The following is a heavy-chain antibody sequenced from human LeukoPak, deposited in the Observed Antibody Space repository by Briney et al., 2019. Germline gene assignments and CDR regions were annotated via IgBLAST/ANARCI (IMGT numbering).Heavy chain of an antibody. CDR2: INPNSGGT. CDR1: GYTFTGYY. CDR3: ARVGYYGSGSYLSY. V-gene: IGHV1-2*06. Sequence: ASVKVSCKASGYTFTGYYMHWVRQAPGQGLAWMGRINPNSGGTNYAQNFQGRVTMTRDTSISTAYMELSRLRSDDTAVYYCARVGYYGSGSYLSYWGQGTLVTVSS. J-gene: IGHJ4*02. D-gene: IGHD3-10*01.